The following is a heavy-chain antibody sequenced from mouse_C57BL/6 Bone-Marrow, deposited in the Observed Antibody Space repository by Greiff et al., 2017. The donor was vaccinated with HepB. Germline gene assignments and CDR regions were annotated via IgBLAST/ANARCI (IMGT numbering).Heavy chain of an antibody. D-gene: IGHD2-12*01. J-gene: IGHJ2*01. Sequence: EVQVVESGGGLVKPGGSLKLSCAASGFTFSSYTMSWVRQTPEKRLEWVATISGGGGNTYYPDSVKGRFTISRDNAKNTLYLQMSSLRSEDTALYYCARRDSPLDYWGQGTTLTVSS. CDR1: GFTFSSYT. CDR2: ISGGGGNT. V-gene: IGHV5-9*01. CDR3: ARRDSPLDY.